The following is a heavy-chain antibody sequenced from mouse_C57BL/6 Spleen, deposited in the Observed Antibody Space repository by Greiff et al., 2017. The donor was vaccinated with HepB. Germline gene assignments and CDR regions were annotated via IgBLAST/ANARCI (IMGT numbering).Heavy chain of an antibody. D-gene: IGHD2-5*01. CDR3: AREGSKGFAY. Sequence: QVQLQQSGPELVKPGASVKISCKASGYAFSSSWMNWVKQRPGKGLEWIGRIYPGDGDTNYTGKFKGKATLTADKSSSTAYMQISSLTSEDSAVYFCAREGSKGFAYWGQGTLVTVSA. CDR1: GYAFSSSW. J-gene: IGHJ3*01. CDR2: IYPGDGDT. V-gene: IGHV1-82*01.